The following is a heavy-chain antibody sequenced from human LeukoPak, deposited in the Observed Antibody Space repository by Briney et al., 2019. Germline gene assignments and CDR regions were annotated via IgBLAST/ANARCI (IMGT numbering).Heavy chain of an antibody. J-gene: IGHJ1*01. CDR1: GFTFSNYA. D-gene: IGHD3-22*01. Sequence: PGGSLRLSCAASGFTFSNYAMNWVRQAPGKGLEWVSYISSSSSTIYYADSVKGRFTISRDNAKNSLYLQMNSLRAEDTAVYYCARDPHAYYYDSSEYFQHWGQGTLVTVSS. CDR3: ARDPHAYYYDSSEYFQH. CDR2: ISSSSSTI. V-gene: IGHV3-48*01.